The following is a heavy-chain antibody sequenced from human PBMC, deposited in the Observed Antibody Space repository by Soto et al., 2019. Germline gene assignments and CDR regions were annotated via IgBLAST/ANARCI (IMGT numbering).Heavy chain of an antibody. Sequence: GSGPTLVNPTQTLTLTCTFSGFSLTTSGVGVGWIRQPPGKALEWLALIYWDDDKRYCPSLRSRLTITKDTSRNQVVLTMTNMDPVDTATYFCAHRLTLNTDWNYGRFDYWGQGALVTVSS. CDR2: IYWDDDK. V-gene: IGHV2-5*02. J-gene: IGHJ4*02. CDR1: GFSLTTSGVG. CDR3: AHRLTLNTDWNYGRFDY. D-gene: IGHD1-7*01.